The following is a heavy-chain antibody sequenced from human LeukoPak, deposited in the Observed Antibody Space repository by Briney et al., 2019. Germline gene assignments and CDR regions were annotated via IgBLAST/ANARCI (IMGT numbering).Heavy chain of an antibody. CDR3: AKDDYGMDV. V-gene: IGHV3-30-3*01. Sequence: GGSLRLSCAASGFTFSSYAMHWVRQAPGKGLEWVAVISYDGSNKYYADSVKGRFTISRDNSKNTLYLQMNSLRAEDTAVYYCAKDDYGMDVWGQGTTVTVSS. CDR2: ISYDGSNK. J-gene: IGHJ6*02. CDR1: GFTFSSYA.